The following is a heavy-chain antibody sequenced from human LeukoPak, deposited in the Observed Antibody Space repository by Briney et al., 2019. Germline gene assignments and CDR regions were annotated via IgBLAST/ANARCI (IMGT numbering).Heavy chain of an antibody. D-gene: IGHD6-13*01. V-gene: IGHV4-38-2*02. CDR3: ARGLKAAAGTPGYYYYMDV. Sequence: PSETLSLTCTVSGYSISSGYYWGWIRQPAGKGLEWIGSIYHSGSTYYNPSLKSRVTISVDTSKNQFSLKLSSVTAADTAVYYCARGLKAAAGTPGYYYYMDVWGKGTTVTVSS. CDR2: IYHSGST. CDR1: GYSISSGYY. J-gene: IGHJ6*03.